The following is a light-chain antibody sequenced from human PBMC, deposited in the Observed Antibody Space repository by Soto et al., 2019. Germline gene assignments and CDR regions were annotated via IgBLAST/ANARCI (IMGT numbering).Light chain of an antibody. J-gene: IGKJ3*01. CDR1: QGISTY. Sequence: DIHLTQSPSFLSASVGDRVTITCRASQGISTYLAWYQQKPGKAPNLLIYAASTLQSGVPSRFTGSGSGTEFTLTISSLQPEDFASYYCQQLSSYPRTFGPGTKVDVK. CDR3: QQLSSYPRT. CDR2: AAS. V-gene: IGKV1-9*01.